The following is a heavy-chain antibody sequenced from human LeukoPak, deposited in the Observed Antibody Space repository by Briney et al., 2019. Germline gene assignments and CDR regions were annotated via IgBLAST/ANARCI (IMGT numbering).Heavy chain of an antibody. CDR3: ARLYGTFFEWSPYCVY. J-gene: IGHJ4*02. D-gene: IGHD3-3*02. CDR2: IYSGGST. CDR1: GFTVCSNF. Sequence: PGGSLRLSCAASGFTVCSNFMSWVRQAPGKGLERVSVIYSGGSTYYADSVKGRFTISRHNSKHMLSLQMNSLRAEDTAVSYCARLYGTFFEWSPYCVYWGQGTLVTVCS. V-gene: IGHV3-53*04.